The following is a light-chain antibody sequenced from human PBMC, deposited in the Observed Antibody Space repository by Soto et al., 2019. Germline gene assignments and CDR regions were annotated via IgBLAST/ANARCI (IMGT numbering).Light chain of an antibody. CDR1: SGHSSYA. V-gene: IGLV4-69*01. CDR3: QTWGTGNVV. J-gene: IGLJ2*01. Sequence: QSVLTQSPSASASLGALVKLTCTLSSGHSSYAIAWHQLQPEKGPRYLMKLNSDGSHSKGDGIPDRFSGSSSGAERYLTISSLQSEDEADYYCQTWGTGNVVFGGGTKLTVL. CDR2: LNSDGSH.